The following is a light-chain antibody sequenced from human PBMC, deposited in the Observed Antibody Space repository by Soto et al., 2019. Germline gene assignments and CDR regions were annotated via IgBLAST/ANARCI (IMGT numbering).Light chain of an antibody. CDR3: QQYNSYWT. J-gene: IGKJ1*01. CDR1: QSISSW. V-gene: IGKV1-5*01. CDR2: DAS. Sequence: DIQMTQSPSTLSASVGDRVTITCRASQSISSWLAWYQQKPGKAPKLLIYDASSLESGVPSRFSGRGSGTDFTLTISSLQPDDFATYYGQQYNSYWTFGPGTKVEIK.